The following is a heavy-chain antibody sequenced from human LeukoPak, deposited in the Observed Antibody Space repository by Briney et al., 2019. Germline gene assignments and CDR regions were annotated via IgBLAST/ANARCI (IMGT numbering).Heavy chain of an antibody. V-gene: IGHV1-3*01. J-gene: IGHJ4*02. CDR1: GYTFTSYA. CDR3: ARDRGGAAAQTFDY. Sequence: ASVKLSCKASGYTFTSYAMHWVRQAPGQRLEWMGWINAGNGNTKYSQKFQGRVTITRDTSASTAYMELSSLRSEDTAVYYCARDRGGAAAQTFDYWGQGTLVTVSS. CDR2: INAGNGNT. D-gene: IGHD6-13*01.